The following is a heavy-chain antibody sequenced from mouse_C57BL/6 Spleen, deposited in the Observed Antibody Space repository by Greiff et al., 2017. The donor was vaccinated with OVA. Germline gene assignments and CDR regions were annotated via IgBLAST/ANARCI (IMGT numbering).Heavy chain of an antibody. CDR2: INPSSGYT. Sequence: VQLQQSGAELARPGASVKMSCKASGYTFTSCTMHWVKQRPGQGLEWIGYINPSSGYTKYNQKFKDKATLTADKSSSTAYMQLSSLTSEDSAVYYCARDPYYGSSYGYFDVWGTGTTVTVSS. CDR3: ARDPYYGSSYGYFDV. J-gene: IGHJ1*03. V-gene: IGHV1-4*01. D-gene: IGHD1-1*01. CDR1: GYTFTSCT.